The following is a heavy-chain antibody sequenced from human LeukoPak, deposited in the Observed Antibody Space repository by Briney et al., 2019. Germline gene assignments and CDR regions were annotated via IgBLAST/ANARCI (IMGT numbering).Heavy chain of an antibody. V-gene: IGHV2-5*02. Sequence: SGPTLVNPTQTLTLTCTFSGFSLSTSGVGVGWIRQPPGKALEWLALIYWDDDKRYSPSLKSRLTITKDTSKNQVVLTMTNMDPVDTATYYCAHSRLTYYYDSSGSYYFDYWGQGTLVTVSS. J-gene: IGHJ4*02. D-gene: IGHD3-22*01. CDR2: IYWDDDK. CDR3: AHSRLTYYYDSSGSYYFDY. CDR1: GFSLSTSGVG.